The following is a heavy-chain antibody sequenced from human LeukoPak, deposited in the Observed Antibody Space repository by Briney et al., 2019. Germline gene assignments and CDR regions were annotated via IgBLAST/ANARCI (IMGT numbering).Heavy chain of an antibody. CDR2: IIPILDIT. D-gene: IGHD3-9*01. J-gene: IGHJ3*01. Sequence: SVKVSCKASGGTFSSYGISWVRQAPGQGLEWMGRIIPILDITNYAQKFQCRVTMTKNTSMSTAFMELSSLTSEDTAVYYCARGRESSKLTSGFQSFDWLSDSFDLWGQGTIVTVSS. CDR3: ARGRESSKLTSGFQSFDWLSDSFDL. CDR1: GGTFSSYG. V-gene: IGHV1-69*04.